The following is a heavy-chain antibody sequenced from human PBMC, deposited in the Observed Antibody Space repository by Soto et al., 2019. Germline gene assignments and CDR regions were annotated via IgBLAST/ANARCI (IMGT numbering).Heavy chain of an antibody. D-gene: IGHD6-19*01. CDR1: GYSFTSYW. CDR2: IDPSDSYT. Sequence: GESLKISCKGSGYSFTSYWISWVRQMPGKGLEWMGRIDPSDSYTNYSPSFQGHVTISADKSISTAYLQWSSLKASDTAMYYCARPADSSGWYADGYYYGMDVWGQGTTVTVSS. CDR3: ARPADSSGWYADGYYYGMDV. J-gene: IGHJ6*02. V-gene: IGHV5-10-1*01.